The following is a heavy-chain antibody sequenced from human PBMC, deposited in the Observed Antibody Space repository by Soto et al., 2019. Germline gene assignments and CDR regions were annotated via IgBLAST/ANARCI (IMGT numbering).Heavy chain of an antibody. J-gene: IGHJ6*02. D-gene: IGHD3-3*01. V-gene: IGHV3-23*01. Sequence: GGSLRLSCAASGFTFSSYAMSWVRQAPGKGLEWVSAISGSGGSTYYADSVKGRFTISRDNSKNTLYLQMNSLRAEDTAVYYCAKDILGFGDPSGVGMDVWGQGTTVTVSS. CDR1: GFTFSSYA. CDR3: AKDILGFGDPSGVGMDV. CDR2: ISGSGGST.